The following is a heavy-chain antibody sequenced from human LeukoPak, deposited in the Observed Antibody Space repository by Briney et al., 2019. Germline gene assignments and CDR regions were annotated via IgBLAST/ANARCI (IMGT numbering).Heavy chain of an antibody. D-gene: IGHD2-15*01. CDR2: ITSNGAST. V-gene: IGHV3-64*01. J-gene: IGHJ4*02. CDR3: ARKWGCSGGSCSYYFDY. CDR1: GFTFSSYA. Sequence: GGSLRLSCAASGFTFSSYAMHWVRQAPGKGLEYVSAITSNGASTYYTNSMKGRFTISRDNSKNTLYLQMGSLRAEDMAVYYCARKWGCSGGSCSYYFDYWGQGTLVTVSS.